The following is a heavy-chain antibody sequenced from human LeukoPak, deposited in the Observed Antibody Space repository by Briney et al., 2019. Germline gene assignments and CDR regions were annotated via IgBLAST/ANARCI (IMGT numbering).Heavy chain of an antibody. V-gene: IGHV3-7*01. Sequence: GGSLRLSCAASGFTFSSYWMSWVRQAPGKGLEWVANINQDGGEKYYVDSVKGRFTISRDNAKNSLYLQMNRLRAEDTAVYYCARDSPPLYYDFWSGYRDYFDYWGQGTLVTVSS. CDR3: ARDSPPLYYDFWSGYRDYFDY. CDR2: INQDGGEK. J-gene: IGHJ4*02. D-gene: IGHD3-3*01. CDR1: GFTFSSYW.